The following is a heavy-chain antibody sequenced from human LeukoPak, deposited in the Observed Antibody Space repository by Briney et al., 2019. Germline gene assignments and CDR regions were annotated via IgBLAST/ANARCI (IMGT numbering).Heavy chain of an antibody. V-gene: IGHV3-23*01. J-gene: IGHJ4*02. D-gene: IGHD3-10*01. Sequence: GGSLRLSCAASGFTFSSYGMSWVRQAPGKGLEWVSTISGSGDSTYYADSVKGRFTISRDNSKNTLYLQMNSLRAEDTAVYYCAIHKTGIFDYWGQGTLVTVSS. CDR3: AIHKTGIFDY. CDR2: ISGSGDST. CDR1: GFTFSSYG.